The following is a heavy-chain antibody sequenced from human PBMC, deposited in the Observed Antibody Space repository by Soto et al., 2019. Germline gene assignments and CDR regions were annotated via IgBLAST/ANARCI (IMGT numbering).Heavy chain of an antibody. J-gene: IGHJ6*03. CDR1: GFTFSDYY. V-gene: IGHV3-11*01. Sequence: GGSLRLSCAASGFTFSDYYMSWIRQGPGKGLEWVSYISSSGSTIYYADSVKGRFTISRDNAKNSLYLQMNSLRAEDTAVYYCARDRGGGYCSGGSCYSFYYYYYMDVWGKGTTVTVSS. D-gene: IGHD2-15*01. CDR2: ISSSGSTI. CDR3: ARDRGGGYCSGGSCYSFYYYYYMDV.